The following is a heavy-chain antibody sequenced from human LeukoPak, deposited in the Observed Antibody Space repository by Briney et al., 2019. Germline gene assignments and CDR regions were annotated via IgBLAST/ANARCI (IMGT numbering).Heavy chain of an antibody. D-gene: IGHD3-10*01. CDR3: AKDIRASGSYGWFDP. CDR2: ISARGSNT. CDR1: GFTFSTYS. V-gene: IGHV3-23*01. Sequence: GGSLRLSCAASGFTFSTYSMGWVRQAPGRGLEWVSSISARGSNTYYADSVTGRFTISRDNSRDTLYLQMNSLRVEDSAVYYCAKDIRASGSYGWFDPWGQGSQVTVSS. J-gene: IGHJ5*02.